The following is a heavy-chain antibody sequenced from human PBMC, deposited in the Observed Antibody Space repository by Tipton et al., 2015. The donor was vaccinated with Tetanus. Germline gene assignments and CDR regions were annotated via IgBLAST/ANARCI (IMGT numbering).Heavy chain of an antibody. CDR3: ARDLPRRDFSGGSCFGAFDP. J-gene: IGHJ5*02. Sequence: SLRLSCAASGFTFSSYAMHWVRQAPGKGLEWVAVISYDGSNKYYADSVKGRFTISRDNSKNTLYLQMNSLRAEDTAVYYCARDLPRRDFSGGSCFGAFDPWGQGTLVTVSS. CDR1: GFTFSSYA. D-gene: IGHD2-15*01. CDR2: ISYDGSNK. V-gene: IGHV3-30-3*01.